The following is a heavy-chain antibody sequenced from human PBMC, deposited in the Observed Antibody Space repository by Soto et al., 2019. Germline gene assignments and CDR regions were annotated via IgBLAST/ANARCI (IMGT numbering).Heavy chain of an antibody. CDR3: AKTGPYDILTYWYFDL. J-gene: IGHJ2*01. CDR2: IYYSGTT. Sequence: SETLSLTCIVSGDSISSSSYYWVWIRQPPGKGLEWIGSIYYSGTTYYNPSLESRVTISIDTSKNQFSLKVSSLTAADTAVYYCAKTGPYDILTYWYFDLWGRGILVTVSS. CDR1: GDSISSSSYY. D-gene: IGHD3-9*01. V-gene: IGHV4-39*01.